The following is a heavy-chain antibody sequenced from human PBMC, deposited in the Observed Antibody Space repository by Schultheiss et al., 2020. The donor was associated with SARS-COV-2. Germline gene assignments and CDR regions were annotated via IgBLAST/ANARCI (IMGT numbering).Heavy chain of an antibody. D-gene: IGHD2-2*02. CDR2: INPSGGST. CDR1: GYTFTSYY. Sequence: GESLNISCKASGYTFTSYYMHWVRQAPGQGLEWMGIINPSGGSTSYAQKFQGRVTMTRDTSTSTVYMELSSLRSEDTAVYYCASGVCSSTSCYIDYWGQGTLVTVSS. V-gene: IGHV1-46*01. CDR3: ASGVCSSTSCYIDY. J-gene: IGHJ4*02.